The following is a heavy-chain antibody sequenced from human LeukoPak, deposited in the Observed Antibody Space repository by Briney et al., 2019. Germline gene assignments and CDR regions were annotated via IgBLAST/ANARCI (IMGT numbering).Heavy chain of an antibody. CDR1: GGTFSSYA. J-gene: IGHJ6*04. Sequence: SVKVSCKASGGTFSSYAISWVRQAPGQGLEWMGGIIPIFGTANYAQKFQGRVTITADESTSTAYMELSSLRSEDTVVYYCARSDYGDYFHYYGMDVWGKGTTVTVSS. D-gene: IGHD4-17*01. CDR3: ARSDYGDYFHYYGMDV. CDR2: IIPIFGTA. V-gene: IGHV1-69*13.